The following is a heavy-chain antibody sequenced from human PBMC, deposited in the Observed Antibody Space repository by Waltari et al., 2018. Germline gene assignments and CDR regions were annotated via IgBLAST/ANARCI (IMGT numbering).Heavy chain of an antibody. CDR1: GFTFSSYS. V-gene: IGHV3-21*01. D-gene: IGHD6-19*01. CDR2: ISSSSSYI. J-gene: IGHJ3*02. CDR3: ARGGPLYSSGWYGAFDI. Sequence: EVQLVESGGGLVKPGGSLRLSCAASGFTFSSYSMNWVRQAPGKGLEWVSSISSSSSYIYYADSVKGRFTISRDNAKNSLYLQMNSLRAEDTAVYYCARGGPLYSSGWYGAFDIWGQGTMVTVSS.